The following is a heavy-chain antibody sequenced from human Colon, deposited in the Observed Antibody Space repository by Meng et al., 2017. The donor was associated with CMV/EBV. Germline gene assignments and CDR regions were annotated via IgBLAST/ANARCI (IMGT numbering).Heavy chain of an antibody. D-gene: IGHD2-2*02. CDR2: IYHSGST. Sequence: SEPLSLTCSVSGYSISSGYYWAWIRQPPGKGLEWIGSIYHSGSTYYNPSLKSRVTMSVDTSKNQLSLKLNSVTAAETAVYYCARGSSGFYTINYFDPWGQGALVTVSS. CDR1: GYSISSGYY. J-gene: IGHJ5*02. CDR3: ARGSSGFYTINYFDP. V-gene: IGHV4-38-2*02.